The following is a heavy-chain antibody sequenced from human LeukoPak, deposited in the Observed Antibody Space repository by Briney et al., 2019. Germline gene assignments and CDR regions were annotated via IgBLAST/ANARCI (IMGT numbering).Heavy chain of an antibody. CDR3: ARRSYDILTGYYFGYYFDY. Sequence: SETLSLTCTVSGGSISSSSYYWGWIRQPPGKGLEWIGSIYYSGSTYYNPSLKSRVTISVDTSKNQFSLKLSSVTAADTAVYYCARRSYDILTGYYFGYYFDYWGQGTLVTVSS. D-gene: IGHD3-9*01. CDR1: GGSISSSSYY. V-gene: IGHV4-39*01. CDR2: IYYSGST. J-gene: IGHJ4*02.